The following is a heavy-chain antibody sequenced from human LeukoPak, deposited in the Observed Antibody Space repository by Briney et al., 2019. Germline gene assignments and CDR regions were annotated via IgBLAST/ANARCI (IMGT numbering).Heavy chain of an antibody. Sequence: ASVKDSCKASGYTFTNYGISCVRQAPGQGLEWMGWISAYNGNTKYTQKLQGRVTMTTDTSTSTAYMELRSLKSDDTAVYYCARSHIVVVPGARQFDYWGQGTLVTVSS. V-gene: IGHV1-18*04. J-gene: IGHJ4*02. CDR2: ISAYNGNT. CDR1: GYTFTNYG. CDR3: ARSHIVVVPGARQFDY. D-gene: IGHD2-2*01.